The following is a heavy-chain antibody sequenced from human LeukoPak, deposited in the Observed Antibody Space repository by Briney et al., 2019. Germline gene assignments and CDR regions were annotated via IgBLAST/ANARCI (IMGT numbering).Heavy chain of an antibody. CDR2: ISSDGSST. V-gene: IGHV3-74*01. D-gene: IGHD6-13*01. Sequence: PGGSLRLSCAASGFTFSSYWMHWVRQAPGKGLVWVSRISSDGSSTSYADSVKGRFTISRDNAKNTLYLQMNSLRAEDTAVYYCARAGSSCPDYWGQGTLVTVSS. CDR3: ARAGSSCPDY. J-gene: IGHJ4*02. CDR1: GFTFSSYW.